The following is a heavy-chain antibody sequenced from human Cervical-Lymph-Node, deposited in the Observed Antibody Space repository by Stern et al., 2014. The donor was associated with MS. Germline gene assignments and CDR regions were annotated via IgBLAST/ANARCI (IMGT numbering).Heavy chain of an antibody. Sequence: EVQLVESGAEVKKPGESLKISCKGSGYSFTSYWIGWVRQTPGKGLEWMGFIYPGDSDTRYSPSFQGQVTISADKSISTAYLQWISLKASDTAVYYCAKHVLPQGNYYYGMDVWGQGTTVTVSS. V-gene: IGHV5-51*01. CDR3: AKHVLPQGNYYYGMDV. J-gene: IGHJ6*02. CDR1: GYSFTSYW. CDR2: IYPGDSDT.